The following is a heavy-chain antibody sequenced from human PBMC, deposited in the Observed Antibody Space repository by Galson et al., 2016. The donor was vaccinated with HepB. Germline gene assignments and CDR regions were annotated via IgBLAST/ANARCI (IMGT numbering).Heavy chain of an antibody. CDR2: ISSSSRYI. Sequence: SLRLSCAASAITISPYSLNWVRQAPGRGLEWVSTISSSSRYIYYADSVKGRFTVSRDDAQNSLYLQMNSLSAEDTAVYYCARLGYCSNDDCVQVAFDMWGQGTLVTVAS. J-gene: IGHJ3*02. V-gene: IGHV3-21*01. CDR1: AITISPYS. CDR3: ARLGYCSNDDCVQVAFDM. D-gene: IGHD2-2*03.